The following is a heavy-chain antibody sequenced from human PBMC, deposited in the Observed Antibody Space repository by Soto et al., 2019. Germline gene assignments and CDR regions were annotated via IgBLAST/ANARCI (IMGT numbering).Heavy chain of an antibody. CDR1: GFTFSIYA. CDR3: AKVPRPNMVRGVITSLYYFDY. Sequence: GGSLRLSCAASGFTFSIYAMSWVRQAPGKGLEWVSAISGSGGSTYYADSVKGRFTISRDNSKNTLYLQMNSLRAEDTAVYYCAKVPRPNMVRGVITSLYYFDYWDKGPLIIVSS. V-gene: IGHV3-23*01. CDR2: ISGSGGST. J-gene: IGHJ4*02. D-gene: IGHD3-10*01.